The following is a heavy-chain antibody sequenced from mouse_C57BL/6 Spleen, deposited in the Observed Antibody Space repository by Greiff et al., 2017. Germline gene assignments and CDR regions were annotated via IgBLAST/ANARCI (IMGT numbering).Heavy chain of an antibody. J-gene: IGHJ1*03. CDR2: IYPGDGDT. D-gene: IGHD1-1*02. V-gene: IGHV1-80*01. CDR1: GYAFSSYW. Sequence: VQLQESGAELVKPGASVKISCKASGYAFSSYWMNWVKQRPGKGLEWIGQIYPGDGDTNYNGKFKGKATLTADKSSSTAYMQLSSLTSEDSAVYFCARGGYYGYFDVWGTGTTVTVSS. CDR3: ARGGYYGYFDV.